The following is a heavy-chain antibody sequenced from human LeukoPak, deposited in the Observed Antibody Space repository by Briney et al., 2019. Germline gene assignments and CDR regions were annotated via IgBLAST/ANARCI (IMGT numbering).Heavy chain of an antibody. CDR2: ISRSGGPI. CDR3: ARSLKVSAALDVFDI. D-gene: IGHD2-2*01. J-gene: IGHJ3*02. CDR1: EFTFGSHS. Sequence: GGSLRLSCAAYEFTFGSHSMNWVRQAPGRERGWDSSISRSGGPIYYADSLKGRFTISRDNAKNSLYLQMNSLRAEDTAVYFCARSLKVSAALDVFDIWGQGTMVTVSS. V-gene: IGHV3-21*01.